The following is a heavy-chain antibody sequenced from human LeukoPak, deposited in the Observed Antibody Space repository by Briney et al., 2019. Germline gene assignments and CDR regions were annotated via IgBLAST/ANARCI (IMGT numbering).Heavy chain of an antibody. D-gene: IGHD1-1*01. V-gene: IGHV1-2*02. CDR2: INPNSGGT. CDR1: GYTFTGYY. CDR3: ARDRYGPKYYFDY. Sequence: ASVKVSCKASGYTFTGYYMHWVRQAPGQGLEWMGWINPNSGGTNYAQKFQGRVTMTRDTSTSTVYMELSSLRSEDTAVYYCARDRYGPKYYFDYWGQGTLVTVSS. J-gene: IGHJ4*02.